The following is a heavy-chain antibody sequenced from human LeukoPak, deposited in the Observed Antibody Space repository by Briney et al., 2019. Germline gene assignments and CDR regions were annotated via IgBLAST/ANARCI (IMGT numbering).Heavy chain of an antibody. CDR2: IYYSGST. D-gene: IGHD1-26*01. CDR3: ARRQLGGAFGY. Sequence: SETLSLTCTVSGGSISSSSYYWGWIRQPPGKGLEWIGSIYYSGSTYYNPCLKSRVTISVDTSKNQFSLKLSSVTAADTAVYYCARRQLGGAFGYWGQGTLVTVSS. CDR1: GGSISSSSYY. J-gene: IGHJ4*02. V-gene: IGHV4-39*07.